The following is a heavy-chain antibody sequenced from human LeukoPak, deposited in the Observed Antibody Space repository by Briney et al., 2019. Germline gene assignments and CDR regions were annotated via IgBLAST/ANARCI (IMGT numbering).Heavy chain of an antibody. D-gene: IGHD2-2*02. CDR2: IYPGDSDT. CDR1: GYSFTSYW. CDR3: ARLGRCSSTSCYTGGYYYYYMDV. Sequence: GESLKISCKGSGYSFTSYWIGWVRQMPGKGLEWMGIIYPGDSDTRYSPSFQGQVTISADKSISTAYLQWSSLKASDTAMYYCARLGRCSSTSCYTGGYYYYYMDVWGKGTTVTVSS. J-gene: IGHJ6*03. V-gene: IGHV5-51*01.